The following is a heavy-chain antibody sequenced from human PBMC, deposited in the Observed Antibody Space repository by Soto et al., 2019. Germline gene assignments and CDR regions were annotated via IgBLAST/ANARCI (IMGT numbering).Heavy chain of an antibody. CDR1: GYTFTSYA. V-gene: IGHV1-3*01. D-gene: IGHD2-15*01. J-gene: IGHJ3*02. Sequence: ASVKVSCKASGYTFTSYAMHWVRQARGQRLEWMGWINAGNGNTKYSQKFQGRVTITRDTSASTAYMELSSLRSEDTAVYYCARVAEVVRRRGFDIWGQAKMITVS. CDR2: INAGNGNT. CDR3: ARVAEVVRRRGFDI.